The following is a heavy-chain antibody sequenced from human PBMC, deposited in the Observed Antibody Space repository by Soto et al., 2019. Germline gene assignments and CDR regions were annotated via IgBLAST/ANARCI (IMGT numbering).Heavy chain of an antibody. V-gene: IGHV1-18*01. CDR3: ARVVATVAGPYGMDV. D-gene: IGHD6-19*01. CDR2: ISAYNGNT. J-gene: IGHJ6*02. Sequence: QVQLVQSGAEVKKPGASVKVSCRASGYTFTRYVISWVRQAPAQGLEWMGWISAYNGNTNFAQKLQGRVTMTTDTSTSTAYMELRSLRSDDTAVYYCARVVATVAGPYGMDVWGQGTTVTVSS. CDR1: GYTFTRYV.